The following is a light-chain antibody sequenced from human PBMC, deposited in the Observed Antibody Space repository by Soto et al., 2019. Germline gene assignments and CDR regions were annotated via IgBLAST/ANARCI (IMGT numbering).Light chain of an antibody. CDR3: QQYNNWPPIT. Sequence: EIVMTQSPATLSVSPGERATLSCRARQSISSNLAWYQQKPGQAPRLLIYGASTRATGIPAKFSGSGSGTEFTLTISGLQSEDLAVYYCQQYNNWPPITFGPGTKVDI. J-gene: IGKJ3*01. CDR1: QSISSN. CDR2: GAS. V-gene: IGKV3-15*01.